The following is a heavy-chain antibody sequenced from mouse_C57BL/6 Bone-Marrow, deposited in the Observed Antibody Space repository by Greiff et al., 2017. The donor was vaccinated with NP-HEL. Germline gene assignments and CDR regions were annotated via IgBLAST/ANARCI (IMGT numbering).Heavy chain of an antibody. Sequence: EVQLKESGPVLVKPGASVKMSCKASGYTFTDYYMNWVKQSHGKSLEWIGVINPYNGGTSYNQKFKGKATLTVDKSSSTAYMELNSLTSEDSAVYYCARKGYAMDYWGQGTSVTVSS. CDR2: INPYNGGT. CDR1: GYTFTDYY. V-gene: IGHV1-19*01. J-gene: IGHJ4*01. CDR3: ARKGYAMDY.